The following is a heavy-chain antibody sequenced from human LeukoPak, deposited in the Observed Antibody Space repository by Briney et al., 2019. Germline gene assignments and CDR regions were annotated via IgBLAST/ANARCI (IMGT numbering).Heavy chain of an antibody. Sequence: PSETLSLTCAVYGGSFSGYYWSWIRQAPGKGLEWIGGINHSGSTNYNPSLKSRVTISVDTSKNQFSLKLSSVTAADTAVYYCARLGYCSSTSCYRIYDYWGQGTLVTVSS. D-gene: IGHD2-2*01. V-gene: IGHV4-34*01. J-gene: IGHJ4*02. CDR1: GGSFSGYY. CDR2: INHSGST. CDR3: ARLGYCSSTSCYRIYDY.